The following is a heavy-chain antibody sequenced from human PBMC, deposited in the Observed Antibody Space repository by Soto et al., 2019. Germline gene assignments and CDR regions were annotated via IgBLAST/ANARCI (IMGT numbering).Heavy chain of an antibody. D-gene: IGHD3-3*01. CDR2: IYYSGST. CDR3: ARTPYYSQLRFWEWSLLYYFDY. Sequence: PSETLSLTCTVSGGSISSGDYYWSWIRQPPGKGLEWIGYIYYSGSTYYNPSLKSRVTISVDTSKNQFSLKLSSVTAADTAVYYCARTPYYSQLRFWEWSLLYYFDYWGQETLVTVSS. V-gene: IGHV4-30-4*01. CDR1: GGSISSGDYY. J-gene: IGHJ4*02.